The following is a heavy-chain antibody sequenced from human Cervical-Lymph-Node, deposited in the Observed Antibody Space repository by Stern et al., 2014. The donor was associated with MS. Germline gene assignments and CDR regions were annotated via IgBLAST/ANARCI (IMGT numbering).Heavy chain of an antibody. CDR1: GFTFSDYY. D-gene: IGHD2/OR15-2a*01. CDR3: ANSIA. CDR2: INGSGTAR. V-gene: IGHV3-11*01. Sequence: VQLVESRGGLVKPGGSLTLSCVASGFTFSDYYMNWIRQAPGKGLEWVSYINGSGTARYYADSVKGRFTISRDNAKKSLYLHMNSLRVEDTAVYYCANSIAWGQGALVTVSS. J-gene: IGHJ5*02.